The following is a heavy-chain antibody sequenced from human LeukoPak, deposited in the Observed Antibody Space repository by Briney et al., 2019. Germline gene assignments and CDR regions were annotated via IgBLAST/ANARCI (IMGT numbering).Heavy chain of an antibody. CDR3: AGPIAVASFY. J-gene: IGHJ4*02. CDR1: GGSFSVYY. Sequence: KPSETLSLTCAVYGGSFSVYYWSWLRQPPGKGLEWIGEINHSVSTNYNTSLNSRVTISVDTSKNQFSLKLSSVTAADTAVYYCAGPIAVASFYWGQGTLVTVSS. D-gene: IGHD6-19*01. CDR2: INHSVST. V-gene: IGHV4-34*01.